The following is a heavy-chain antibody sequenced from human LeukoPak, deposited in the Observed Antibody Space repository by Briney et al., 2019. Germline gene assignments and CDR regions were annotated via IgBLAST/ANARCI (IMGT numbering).Heavy chain of an antibody. CDR2: IYSGGST. Sequence: GGSLRLSCAASGFTVSRNYMSWVRQVPGKGLEWVSVIYSGGSTDYADSVMGRFTISRDNTRNTLYLQMNSLRAEDTAVYYCARTGVVRYDIVTGYYIDYWGQGTLVTVSS. J-gene: IGHJ4*02. V-gene: IGHV3-66*01. CDR1: GFTVSRNY. CDR3: ARTGVVRYDIVTGYYIDY. D-gene: IGHD3-9*01.